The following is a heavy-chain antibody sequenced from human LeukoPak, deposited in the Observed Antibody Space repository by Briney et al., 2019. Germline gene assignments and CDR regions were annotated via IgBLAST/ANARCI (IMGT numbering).Heavy chain of an antibody. CDR2: IYYSGST. CDR3: ARGKSYSDY. V-gene: IGHV4-59*01. Sequence: SETLSPTCTVSGGSISSYYWSWIRQPPGKGLEWIGYIYYSGSTNYNPSLKSRVTISVDTSKNQFSLKLSSVTAADTAVYYCARGKSYSDYWGQGTLVTVSS. CDR1: GGSISSYY. J-gene: IGHJ4*02.